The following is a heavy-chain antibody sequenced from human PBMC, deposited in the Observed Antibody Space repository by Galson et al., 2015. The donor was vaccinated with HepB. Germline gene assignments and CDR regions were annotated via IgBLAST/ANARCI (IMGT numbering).Heavy chain of an antibody. D-gene: IGHD6-19*01. CDR3: TRGSQSSGWYASDY. V-gene: IGHV3-43*01. Sequence: SLRLSCAASGFTFDDHTMQWVRQVPGKGLEWISLISWDAVSTYYADSVKGRFAISRDNNKNSLYLQMNSLKTEDTAFYYCTRGSQSSGWYASDYWGQGTLVTVSS. CDR2: ISWDAVST. CDR1: GFTFDDHT. J-gene: IGHJ4*02.